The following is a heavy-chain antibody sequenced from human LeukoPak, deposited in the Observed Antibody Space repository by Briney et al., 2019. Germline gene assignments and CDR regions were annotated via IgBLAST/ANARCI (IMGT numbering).Heavy chain of an antibody. CDR1: GGSFSGYY. D-gene: IGHD3-22*01. Sequence: PSETLSLTCAVYGGSFSGYYWSWIRQPPGKGLEWIGEIYHSGSTNYNPSLKSRVTISVDKSKNQFSLKLSSVTAADTAVYYCARASTCYYDSSGYYYGLLFDYWGQGTLVTVSS. CDR2: IYHSGST. V-gene: IGHV4-34*01. CDR3: ARASTCYYDSSGYYYGLLFDY. J-gene: IGHJ4*02.